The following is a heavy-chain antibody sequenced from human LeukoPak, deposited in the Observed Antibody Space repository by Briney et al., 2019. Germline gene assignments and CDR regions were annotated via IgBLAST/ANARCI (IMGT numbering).Heavy chain of an antibody. CDR3: ARSGPISLRF. J-gene: IGHJ4*02. CDR1: GYTFTSYD. V-gene: IGHV1-8*03. Sequence: ASVKVSCKASGYTFTSYDINWVRQATGQGLEWMGWMNPNSGNTGYAQKFQGRVTITRNTSISTAYMELSSLKSEDTAVYFCARSGPISLRFWGQGTLVTVSS. CDR2: MNPNSGNT. D-gene: IGHD2/OR15-2a*01.